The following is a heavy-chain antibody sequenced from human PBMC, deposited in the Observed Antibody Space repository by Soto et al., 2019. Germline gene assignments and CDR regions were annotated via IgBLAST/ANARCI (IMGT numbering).Heavy chain of an antibody. Sequence: LRLSCAASGFTFSNYWMSWVRQAPGKGLEWVANIKQDGSEKYYVDSVKGRFTLSRDNAKNSLQLQMSSLRDEDTAIYFCARVAYGNGWIFDYWGQGTLVTVSS. V-gene: IGHV3-7*01. J-gene: IGHJ4*01. D-gene: IGHD6-19*01. CDR2: IKQDGSEK. CDR3: ARVAYGNGWIFDY. CDR1: GFTFSNYW.